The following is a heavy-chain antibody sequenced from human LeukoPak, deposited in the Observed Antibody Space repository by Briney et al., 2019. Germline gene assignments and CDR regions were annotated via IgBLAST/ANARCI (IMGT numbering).Heavy chain of an antibody. D-gene: IGHD6-13*01. V-gene: IGHV1-69*13. CDR2: IIPIFGTA. CDR3: APIAAAGKEEYYFDY. J-gene: IGHJ4*02. CDR1: GGTFSSYA. Sequence: ASVKVSCKASGGTFSSYAISWVRQAPGQGLEWMGGIIPIFGTANYAQKFQGRVTITADESTSTAYVELSSLRSEDTAVYYCAPIAAAGKEEYYFDYWGQGTLVTVSS.